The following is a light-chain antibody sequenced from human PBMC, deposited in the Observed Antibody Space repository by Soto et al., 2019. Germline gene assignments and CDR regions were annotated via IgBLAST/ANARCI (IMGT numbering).Light chain of an antibody. CDR3: MQTLQAPWT. Sequence: DIVMTQSPLSVPVTPGESASISCRSSQSLLHSNGYNYLDWYLQKPGQSPQLLIYLGSNRASGVPDRFSGSGSGTDFTLKISRVEAEDVGVYYCMQTLQAPWTFGQGTKVDIK. J-gene: IGKJ1*01. CDR1: QSLLHSNGYNY. CDR2: LGS. V-gene: IGKV2-28*01.